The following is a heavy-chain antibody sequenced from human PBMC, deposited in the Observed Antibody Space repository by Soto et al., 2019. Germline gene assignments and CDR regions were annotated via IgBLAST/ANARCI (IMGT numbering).Heavy chain of an antibody. CDR1: GFTFSSYS. V-gene: IGHV3-21*01. J-gene: IGHJ4*02. D-gene: IGHD3-10*01. Sequence: EVQLVESGGGLVKPGGSLRLSCAASGFTFSSYSMNWVRQAPGKGLEWVSSISGSSSYIYYADSVKGRFTISRDNAKNSLYLQMNSLRAEDTAVYYCARMDRGVSYYFDYWGQGTLVTVSS. CDR2: ISGSSSYI. CDR3: ARMDRGVSYYFDY.